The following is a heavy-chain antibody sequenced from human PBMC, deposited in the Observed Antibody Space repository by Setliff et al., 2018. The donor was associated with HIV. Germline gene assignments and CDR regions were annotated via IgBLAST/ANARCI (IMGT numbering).Heavy chain of an antibody. CDR3: TRDRGWELPHPPFFDS. J-gene: IGHJ4*02. CDR1: GVTFSSAS. CDR2: IIPTFGTS. D-gene: IGHD1-26*01. V-gene: IGHV1-69*05. Sequence: SVKVSCKVSGVTFSSASINWVRQAPGQGFEWMGRIIPTFGTSTSVQKFQDRVTITTDKSAATVYLEINTLRSEDTATYYCTRDRGWELPHPPFFDSWGQGTLVTVSS.